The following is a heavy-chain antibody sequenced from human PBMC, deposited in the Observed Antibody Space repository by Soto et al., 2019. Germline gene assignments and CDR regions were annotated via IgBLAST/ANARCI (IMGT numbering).Heavy chain of an antibody. J-gene: IGHJ4*02. CDR1: GFTFSSYG. Sequence: HPGGSLRLSCAASGFTFSSYGMHWVRQAPGKGLEWVAVIWYDGSNKYYADSVKGRFTISRDNSKNTLYLQMNSLRAEDTAVYYCARGSSYESSGYQGMNIGYWGQGTLVTVSS. D-gene: IGHD3-22*01. CDR3: ARGSSYESSGYQGMNIGY. V-gene: IGHV3-33*01. CDR2: IWYDGSNK.